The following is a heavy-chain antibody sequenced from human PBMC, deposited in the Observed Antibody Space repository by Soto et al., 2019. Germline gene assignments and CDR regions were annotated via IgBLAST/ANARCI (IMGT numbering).Heavy chain of an antibody. J-gene: IGHJ4*02. V-gene: IGHV1-69*12. D-gene: IGHD6-13*01. CDR3: ATGRGQQLDY. CDR1: GGTFNSYA. CDR2: VIPIFGTT. Sequence: QVQLVQSGAEVKKPGSSVKVYCKASGGTFNSYAISWVRQAPGQGLEWMCGVIPIFGTTNYAHNFQGRVSITADESTGTAYMELSSLRSEDTAVYYCATGRGQQLDYWGQGTLVTVSS.